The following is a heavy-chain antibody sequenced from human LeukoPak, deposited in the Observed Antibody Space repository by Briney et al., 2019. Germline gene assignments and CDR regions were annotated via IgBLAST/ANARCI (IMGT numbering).Heavy chain of an antibody. J-gene: IGHJ4*02. CDR3: LRNAY. CDR2: ISTQSGNT. Sequence: ASVTVSCKASGSTITSQGFNWVRQAPGQGLEWMGWISTQSGNTKYSQKFQGRVTMTTDTSTNTGYMELRSLRSDDTGVYYCLRNAYWGQGTLVTVSS. CDR1: GSTITSQG. V-gene: IGHV1-18*01.